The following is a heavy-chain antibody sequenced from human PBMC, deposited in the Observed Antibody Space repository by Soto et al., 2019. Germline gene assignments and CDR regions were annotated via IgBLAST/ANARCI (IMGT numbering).Heavy chain of an antibody. Sequence: SETLSLTCTVSDNSFSNYFWSWIRQSPGKGLEWIGYIYYSGTNSDPSLKSRVTISMDTSKNQFSLRLSSVTAADTAIYYCATRITVFGLLIPPFDPWGQGIQVTVSS. CDR3: ATRITVFGLLIPPFDP. D-gene: IGHD3-3*01. CDR2: IYYSGT. V-gene: IGHV4-59*01. J-gene: IGHJ5*02. CDR1: DNSFSNYF.